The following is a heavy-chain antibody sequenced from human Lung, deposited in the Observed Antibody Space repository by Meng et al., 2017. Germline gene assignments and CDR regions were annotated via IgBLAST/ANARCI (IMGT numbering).Heavy chain of an antibody. J-gene: IGHJ4*02. D-gene: IGHD6-13*01. CDR1: GYTFAAYW. CDR3: ARDEDISAAGYLLGDF. CDR2: IDPKSDNT. Sequence: QVQLMQSVPEVREPGASVKVSCKASGYTFAAYWIQWGRQAPGQGLEWMGRIDPKSDNTHYAQKFQGRVTMTRDTSISTAYMELSGLRSDDTAVYYCARDEDISAAGYLLGDFWGQGTLVTVSS. V-gene: IGHV1-2*06.